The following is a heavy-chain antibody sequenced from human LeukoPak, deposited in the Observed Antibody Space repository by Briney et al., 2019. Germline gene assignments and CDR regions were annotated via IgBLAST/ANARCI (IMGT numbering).Heavy chain of an antibody. CDR1: GVSISSSYSY. CDR3: ARVSGYDRSLFDY. CDR2: IYYSGTT. Sequence: SETLSLTCTVSGVSISSSYSYWGWIRQPPGMGLEWIGSIYYSGTTYYNASLKSQVSISIDTSKNQFSLKLTSVTAADTAVYYCARVSGYDRSLFDYWGQGTLVTVSS. V-gene: IGHV4-39*01. D-gene: IGHD5-12*01. J-gene: IGHJ4*02.